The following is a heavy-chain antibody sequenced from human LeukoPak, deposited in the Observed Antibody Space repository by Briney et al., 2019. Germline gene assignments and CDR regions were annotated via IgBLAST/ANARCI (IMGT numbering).Heavy chain of an antibody. CDR1: GFTFNSYA. CDR2: ISYDGSNK. J-gene: IGHJ4*02. Sequence: PGRSLRLSCAASGFTFNSYAFHWVRQAPGKGLEWVAVISYDGSNKYYADSVKGRFTISRDNSKNTLYLQMNSLKTDDTAVYYCIRSGYSGGWYFDYWGQGTLVTVSS. CDR3: IRSGYSGGWYFDY. D-gene: IGHD6-19*01. V-gene: IGHV3-30-3*01.